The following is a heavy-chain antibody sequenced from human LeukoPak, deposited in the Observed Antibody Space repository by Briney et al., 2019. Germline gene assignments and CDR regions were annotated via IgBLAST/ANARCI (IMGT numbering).Heavy chain of an antibody. V-gene: IGHV3-53*01. Sequence: GGSLRLSCAASGFTVSSNYMSWVRQAPGKGLEWVSVIYSGGSTYYADSVKGRFTIFRDNSKNTLYLQMNSLRAEDTAVYYCAREDYGGIMDVWGKGTTVTVSS. J-gene: IGHJ6*03. CDR2: IYSGGST. D-gene: IGHD4-23*01. CDR1: GFTVSSNY. CDR3: AREDYGGIMDV.